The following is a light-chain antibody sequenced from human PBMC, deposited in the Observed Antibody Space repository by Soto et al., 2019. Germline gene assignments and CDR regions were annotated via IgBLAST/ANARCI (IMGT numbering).Light chain of an antibody. V-gene: IGKV3-15*01. CDR3: QHYNNWPRT. CDR2: GAS. Sequence: EIVMTQSPATLSVSPEERATLSCRASQSVSSNLAWYQQKPGQAPRLLIYGASTRATGIPARFSGSGSGTDFTLTISSLQSEDFAVYYCQHYNNWPRTFGQGTKVEIK. CDR1: QSVSSN. J-gene: IGKJ1*01.